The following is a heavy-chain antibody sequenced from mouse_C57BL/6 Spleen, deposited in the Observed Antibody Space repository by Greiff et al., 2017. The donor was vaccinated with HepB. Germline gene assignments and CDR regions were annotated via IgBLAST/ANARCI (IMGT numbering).Heavy chain of an antibody. J-gene: IGHJ2*01. CDR2: INPNNGGT. V-gene: IGHV1-26*01. CDR3: ARRPGRNYFDY. Sequence: EVQLQQSGPELVKPGASVKISCKASGYTFTDYYMNWVKQSHGKSLEWFGDINPNNGGTSYNQKFKGKATLTVDKSSSTAYMELRSLTSEDSAVYYCARRPGRNYFDYWGQGTTLTVSS. CDR1: GYTFTDYY.